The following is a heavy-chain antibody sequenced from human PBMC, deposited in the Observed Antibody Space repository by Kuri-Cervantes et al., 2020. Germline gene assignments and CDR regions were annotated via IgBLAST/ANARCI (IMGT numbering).Heavy chain of an antibody. D-gene: IGHD1-1*01. V-gene: IGHV3-30-3*01. CDR2: ISYDGSNK. J-gene: IGHJ5*02. Sequence: GESLKISCAASGFTFSSYAMHWVRQAPGKGLEWVAVISYDGSNKYYADSVKGRFTISRDNSKNTLYLQVNSLRAEDTAVYYCARDRWNDLFAWFDPWGQGTLVTVSS. CDR3: ARDRWNDLFAWFDP. CDR1: GFTFSSYA.